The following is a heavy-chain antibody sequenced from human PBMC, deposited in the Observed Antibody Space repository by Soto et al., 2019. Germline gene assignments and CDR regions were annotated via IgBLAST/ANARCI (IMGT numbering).Heavy chain of an antibody. Sequence: ASVKVSCKASGYSFTSLDINWVRQTAGQGLEWMGWMQPSTGRTGYAQKFQGRVAMTRDTSINTAYMELTTLTSGDTAFYYCARGVSAGVDYWGQGTLVTVSS. J-gene: IGHJ4*02. CDR3: ARGVSAGVDY. D-gene: IGHD1-26*01. CDR2: MQPSTGRT. CDR1: GYSFTSLD. V-gene: IGHV1-8*01.